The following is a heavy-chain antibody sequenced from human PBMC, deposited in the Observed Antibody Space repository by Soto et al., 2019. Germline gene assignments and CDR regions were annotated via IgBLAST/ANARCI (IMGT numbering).Heavy chain of an antibody. D-gene: IGHD5-18*01. CDR2: IIPIFGTA. CDR3: ASHPGGYRYRIEY. CDR1: GGTFSSYA. V-gene: IGHV1-69*12. Sequence: QVQLVQSGAEVKKPGSSVKVSCKASGGTFSSYAISWVRQAPGQGLEWMGGIIPIFGTADYEQKFQGRVTITAHESTSTAYMELSSLRSEDTAVYYCASHPGGYRYRIEYWGQGTLVTVSS. J-gene: IGHJ4*02.